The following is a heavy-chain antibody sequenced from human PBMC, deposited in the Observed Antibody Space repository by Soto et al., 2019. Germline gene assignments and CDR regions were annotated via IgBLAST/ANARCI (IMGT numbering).Heavy chain of an antibody. V-gene: IGHV3-30-3*01. CDR1: GFTFSSYA. Sequence: GGSLRLSCAASGFTFSSYAMHWVRQAPGKGLEWVAVISYDGSNKYYADSVKGRFTISRDNSKNTLYLQMNSLRAEDTAVYYCARDHQWLVRRGCYFDYWGQGTLVTVSS. CDR3: ARDHQWLVRRGCYFDY. J-gene: IGHJ4*02. D-gene: IGHD6-19*01. CDR2: ISYDGSNK.